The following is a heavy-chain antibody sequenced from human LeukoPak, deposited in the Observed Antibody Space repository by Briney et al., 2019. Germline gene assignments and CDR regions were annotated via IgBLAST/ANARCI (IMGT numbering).Heavy chain of an antibody. CDR2: IYYSGST. CDR1: SGSISSGDYY. V-gene: IGHV4-30-4*08. CDR3: ARGGSSGYPFDY. Sequence: SQTLSLTCTVSSGSISSGDYYWRWIRQPPGKGLEWIGYIYYSGSTYYNPSLKSRVTISVDTSKNQFSLKLSSATAADTAVYYCARGGSSGYPFDYWGQGTLVTVSS. D-gene: IGHD3-22*01. J-gene: IGHJ4*02.